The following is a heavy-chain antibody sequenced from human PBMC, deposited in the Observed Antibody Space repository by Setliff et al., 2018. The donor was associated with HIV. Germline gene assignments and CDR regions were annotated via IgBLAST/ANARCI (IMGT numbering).Heavy chain of an antibody. CDR3: ARITDDYSRFYYYMDV. CDR2: INHSGDT. V-gene: IGHV4-34*01. Sequence: SETLSLTCAVYGGSFSGYFWTWIRQPPQKRLEWIGEINHSGDTNYNPSLKSRVTISVDTSKNEVSLKLTYVTSADTAVYYCARITDDYSRFYYYMDVWGKGTTVTVSS. CDR1: GGSFSGYF. D-gene: IGHD4-4*01. J-gene: IGHJ6*03.